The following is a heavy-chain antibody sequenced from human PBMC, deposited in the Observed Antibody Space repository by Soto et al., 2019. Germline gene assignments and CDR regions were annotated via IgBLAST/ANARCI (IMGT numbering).Heavy chain of an antibody. V-gene: IGHV1-18*01. CDR2: ISAYNGNT. J-gene: IGHJ6*03. Sequence: QVQLVQSGAEVKKPGASVKVSCKASGYTFTSYGISWVRQAPGQGLEWMGWISAYNGNTNYAQKLQGRVTMTTDTSTSTAYMELRSLRSDDTAVYYCARDSLSTDQRYYYYYMDVWGKGTTVTVSS. D-gene: IGHD6-25*01. CDR1: GYTFTSYG. CDR3: ARDSLSTDQRYYYYYMDV.